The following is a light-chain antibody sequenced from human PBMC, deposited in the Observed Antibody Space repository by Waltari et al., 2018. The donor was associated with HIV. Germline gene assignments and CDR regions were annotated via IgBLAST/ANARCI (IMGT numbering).Light chain of an antibody. CDR1: SSNIGENY. J-gene: IGLJ3*02. Sequence: QSALTQPPSTSGTTGQTVTIPCSGSSSNIGENYVSWYQQLPGTAPKLLIYRNSQRPSGVPGRFSGSQSGTAASLAINDLRSEDEAEYHCAAWDDSLSGWLFGGGTNLTV. CDR2: RNS. CDR3: AAWDDSLSGWL. V-gene: IGLV1-47*01.